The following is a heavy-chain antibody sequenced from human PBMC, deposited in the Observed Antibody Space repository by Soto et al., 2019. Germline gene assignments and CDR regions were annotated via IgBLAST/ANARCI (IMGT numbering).Heavy chain of an antibody. Sequence: PSEALSLTCAVYGGSFSGYYWSWIRQPPWKGLEWIGEINHSGSTNYNPSLKSRVTISVDTSKNQFSLKLSSVTAADTAVYYCASDSRRSAFDYWGQGTLVTVSS. D-gene: IGHD6-13*01. V-gene: IGHV4-34*01. CDR2: INHSGST. CDR1: GGSFSGYY. CDR3: ASDSRRSAFDY. J-gene: IGHJ4*02.